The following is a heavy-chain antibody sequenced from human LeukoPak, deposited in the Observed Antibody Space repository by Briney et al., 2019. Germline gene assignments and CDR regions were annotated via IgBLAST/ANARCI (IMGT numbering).Heavy chain of an antibody. J-gene: IGHJ5*02. V-gene: IGHV3-66*01. CDR1: GFTVSSNY. D-gene: IGHD3-9*01. Sequence: GGSLRLSCAASGFTVSSNYMSWVRQAPGKGLEWVSVIYSGGSTYYADSVKGRFTISRDNSKNTLYLQMNSLRAEDTAVYYCARVRGRYDILTGLNWFDPWGQGTLVTVSS. CDR2: IYSGGST. CDR3: ARVRGRYDILTGLNWFDP.